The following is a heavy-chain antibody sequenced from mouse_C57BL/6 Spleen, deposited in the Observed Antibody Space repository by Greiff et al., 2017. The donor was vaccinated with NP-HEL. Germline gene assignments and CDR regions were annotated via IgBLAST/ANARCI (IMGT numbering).Heavy chain of an antibody. CDR3: ARGGPVLDY. Sequence: QVQLKQSGPELVKPGASVKISCKASGYAFSSSWMNWVKQRPGKGLEWIGRIYPGDGDTNYNGKFKGKATLTADKSSSTAYMQLSSLTSEDSAVYFCARGGPVLDYWGQGTLVTVSA. J-gene: IGHJ3*01. V-gene: IGHV1-82*01. CDR1: GYAFSSSW. CDR2: IYPGDGDT.